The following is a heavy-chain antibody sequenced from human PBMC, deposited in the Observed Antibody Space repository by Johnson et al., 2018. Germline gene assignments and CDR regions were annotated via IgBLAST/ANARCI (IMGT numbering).Heavy chain of an antibody. V-gene: IGHV3-11*04. CDR1: GFTFSDYY. CDR2: ISSSGSTI. CDR3: ASPFYDSSGYYYVGAFDI. Sequence: QVQLVQSGGGLVKPGGSLRLSCAASGFTFSDYYMSWIRQAPGKGLAWVSYISSSGSTIYYSDSVKGRFTIPRDNAKNSLYLQMNSLRAEDTAVYYWASPFYDSSGYYYVGAFDIWGQGTMVTVSS. J-gene: IGHJ3*02. D-gene: IGHD3-22*01.